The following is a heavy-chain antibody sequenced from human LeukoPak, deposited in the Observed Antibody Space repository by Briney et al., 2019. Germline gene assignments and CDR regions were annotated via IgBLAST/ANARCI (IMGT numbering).Heavy chain of an antibody. CDR3: ARVGDHFHWYLDL. Sequence: GGSLTLSCAASGFSVSLNYMNWVRQAPGKGPEWVSILYSGSDTYYADSVKGRFTISRDNSKNMLFLHMNNLRADDTAVYYCARVGDHFHWYLDLWGRGTLVTVSS. CDR2: LYSGSDT. D-gene: IGHD3-10*01. CDR1: GFSVSLNY. V-gene: IGHV3-53*01. J-gene: IGHJ2*01.